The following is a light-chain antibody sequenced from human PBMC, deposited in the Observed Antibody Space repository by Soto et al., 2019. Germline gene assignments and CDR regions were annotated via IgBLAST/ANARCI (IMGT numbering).Light chain of an antibody. J-gene: IGKJ4*01. Sequence: EIGLTKSPATLSLSKEERATLTCRATQSVRSSLAWYQQKPGQAPRLLIYGASTRATGIPARFSGSGSGTEFTLTISSLQSEDFAVYYCQQYNNWLLTSCGGTKAAIK. V-gene: IGKV3-15*01. CDR1: QSVRSS. CDR2: GAS. CDR3: QQYNNWLLT.